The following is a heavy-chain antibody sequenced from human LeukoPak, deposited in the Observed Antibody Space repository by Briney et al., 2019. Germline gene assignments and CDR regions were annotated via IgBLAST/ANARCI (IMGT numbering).Heavy chain of an antibody. CDR2: IKSNTDGGTI. D-gene: IGHD3/OR15-3a*01. J-gene: IGHJ4*02. CDR1: GFTFSNAW. V-gene: IGHV3-15*01. CDR3: TTDLLGLVRPRGY. Sequence: PGGSLRLSCAASGFTFSNAWMSWVRQAPGKGLEWVGRIKSNTDGGTIDYAAPVKDRFTISRDDSKNTLYLQMNSLKIEDTAVYYCTTDLLGLVRPRGYWGQGTLVPVSS.